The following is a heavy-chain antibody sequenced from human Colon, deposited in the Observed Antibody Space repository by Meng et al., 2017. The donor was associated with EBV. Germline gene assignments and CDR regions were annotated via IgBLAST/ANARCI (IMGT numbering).Heavy chain of an antibody. D-gene: IGHD4-11*01. J-gene: IGHJ4*02. CDR3: TRHTAYSQGY. CDR2: IDYRENP. CDR1: DGSLSSTNW. V-gene: IGHV4-4*02. Sequence: QVHLQESGPGLVRPSXXXXLTCAVSDGSLSSTNWWSWVRQPPGKGLEWIGQIDYRENPYYSPSLRSRVTISVDKSKNQVSLNLNSVTAADTAIYYCTRHTAYSQGYWGQGTLVTVYS.